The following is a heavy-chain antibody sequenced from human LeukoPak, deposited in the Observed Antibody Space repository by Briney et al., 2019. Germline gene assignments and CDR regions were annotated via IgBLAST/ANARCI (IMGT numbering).Heavy chain of an antibody. CDR3: AKGQYREYPEYYFDY. CDR1: GFTFSSYG. CDR2: IRYDGSNK. D-gene: IGHD2-2*01. Sequence: GGSLRLSCAASGFTFSSYGMHWVRQAPGKGLEWVAFIRYDGSNKYYADSVKGRFTIPRDNSKNTLYLQMNSLRDEDTAVYYCAKGQYREYPEYYFDYWGQGTLVTVSS. V-gene: IGHV3-30*02. J-gene: IGHJ4*02.